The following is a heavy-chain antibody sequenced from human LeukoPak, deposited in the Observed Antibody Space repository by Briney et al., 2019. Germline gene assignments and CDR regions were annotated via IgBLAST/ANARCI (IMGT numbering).Heavy chain of an antibody. J-gene: IGHJ4*02. CDR2: INHSGST. CDR1: GGSFSGYY. V-gene: IGHV4-34*01. Sequence: SETLSLTCAVYGGSFSGYYWSWLRQPPGKGLEWIGEINHSGSTNYNPSLKSRVTISVDTSKNQFSLKLSSVTAADTAVYYCARRWGDYDYVWGSYRRPFDYSGQGTLVTVSS. D-gene: IGHD3-16*02. CDR3: ARRWGDYDYVWGSYRRPFDY.